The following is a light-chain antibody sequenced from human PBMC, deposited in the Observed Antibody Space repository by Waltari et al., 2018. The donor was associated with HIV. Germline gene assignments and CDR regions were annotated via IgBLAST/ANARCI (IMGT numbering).Light chain of an antibody. J-gene: IGKJ2*01. CDR3: QQYGSSPYT. Sequence: EIVLTQSPGTLSLSPGERATLSCRASQRVSSSYLAWYQQKPGQAPRPFIYGVSSRATGVPDRFSGSGSGTDFTLTISRLEPEDFAVYYCQQYGSSPYTFGQGTKLEIK. CDR1: QRVSSSY. V-gene: IGKV3-20*01. CDR2: GVS.